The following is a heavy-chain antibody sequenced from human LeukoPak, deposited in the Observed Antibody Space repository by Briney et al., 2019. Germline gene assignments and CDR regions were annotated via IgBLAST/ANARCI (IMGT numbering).Heavy chain of an antibody. CDR2: IYYSGST. CDR1: GGSISSSSYY. D-gene: IGHD6-13*01. CDR3: ARDYGPERIAAAGIRWFDP. V-gene: IGHV4-39*07. J-gene: IGHJ5*02. Sequence: PSETLSLTCTVSGGSISSSSYYWGWIRQPPGKGLEWIGSIYYSGSTYYNPSLKSRVTISVDTSKNQFSLKLSSVTAADTAVYYCARDYGPERIAAAGIRWFDPWGQGTLVTVSS.